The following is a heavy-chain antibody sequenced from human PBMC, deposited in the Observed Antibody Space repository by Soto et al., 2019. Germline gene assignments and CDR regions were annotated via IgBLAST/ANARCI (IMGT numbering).Heavy chain of an antibody. D-gene: IGHD5-12*01. V-gene: IGHV1-3*01. CDR1: GITFSTYA. CDR3: ARAISGYVT. J-gene: IGHJ4*02. Sequence: QVQLVPSGAEVKKPGASVKVSCKASGITFSTYAIHWVRQAPGQGLEWMGWINAGNGNTRYSQKFQGRVTLTRDTSASTTYMDLSSLRSEDTAIYYCARAISGYVTWGQGTLVTVSS. CDR2: INAGNGNT.